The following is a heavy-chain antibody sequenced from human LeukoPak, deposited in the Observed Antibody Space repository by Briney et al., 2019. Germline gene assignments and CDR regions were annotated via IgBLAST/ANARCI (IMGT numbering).Heavy chain of an antibody. J-gene: IGHJ6*03. D-gene: IGHD6-13*01. Sequence: PSETLSLTCTVSGGSLNSYYWSWIRLPPGKGLEWIGYIYYSGSTNYNPSLKSRVTISLDTSENQFSLELTSVTAADTAVYYCARDAEAASGFMDVWGKGTTVTVSS. CDR2: IYYSGST. V-gene: IGHV4-59*01. CDR1: GGSLNSYY. CDR3: ARDAEAASGFMDV.